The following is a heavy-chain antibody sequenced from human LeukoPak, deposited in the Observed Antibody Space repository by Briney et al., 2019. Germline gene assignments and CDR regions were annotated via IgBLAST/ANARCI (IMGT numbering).Heavy chain of an antibody. Sequence: GGSLRLSCAASGFTFSSYGMHWVRQAPGKGLEWVAFIRYDGSNKYYADSVKGRFAISRDNSKNTLYLQMNSLRAEDTAVYYCAKDRRRRFLEWLHPFDPWGQGTLVTVSS. CDR1: GFTFSSYG. D-gene: IGHD3-3*01. J-gene: IGHJ5*02. V-gene: IGHV3-30*02. CDR3: AKDRRRRFLEWLHPFDP. CDR2: IRYDGSNK.